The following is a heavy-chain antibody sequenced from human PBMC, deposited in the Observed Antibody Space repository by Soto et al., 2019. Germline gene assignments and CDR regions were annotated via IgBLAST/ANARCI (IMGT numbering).Heavy chain of an antibody. CDR3: ARDKITGLFDY. Sequence: PSETLSLTCTVSGGSFSGYYWSWIRQPPGKGLEWIGEIYHSGSTNYNPSLKSRVTISVDKSKNQFSLKLTSVTAADTAVYYCARDKITGLFDYWGQGTLVTVSS. CDR2: IYHSGST. J-gene: IGHJ4*02. D-gene: IGHD2-8*02. V-gene: IGHV4-34*01. CDR1: GGSFSGYY.